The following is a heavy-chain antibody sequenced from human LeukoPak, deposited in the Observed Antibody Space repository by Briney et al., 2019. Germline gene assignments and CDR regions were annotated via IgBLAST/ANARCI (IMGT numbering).Heavy chain of an antibody. Sequence: GGSLRLSCTASGFTFDEYGMSWVRQPPGKGLEWVCGISLNGGSTGYAGSVKGRFTISRDNAKNSLYLEMNSLRDEDTALYYCVRGIGVMVGWGQGTLVTVSS. V-gene: IGHV3-20*04. D-gene: IGHD2-15*01. J-gene: IGHJ4*02. CDR2: ISLNGGST. CDR3: VRGIGVMVG. CDR1: GFTFDEYG.